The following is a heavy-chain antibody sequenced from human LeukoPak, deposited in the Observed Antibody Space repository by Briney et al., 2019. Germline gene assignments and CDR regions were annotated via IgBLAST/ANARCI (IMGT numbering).Heavy chain of an antibody. D-gene: IGHD1-26*01. CDR2: IYYSGST. CDR3: ARDTGSFPHVSFDI. V-gene: IGHV4-59*12. J-gene: IGHJ3*02. CDR1: GGSISSYY. Sequence: SETLSLTCTVSGGSISSYYWSWIRQPPGKGLEWIGYIYYSGSTNYNPSLKSRVTISVDTSKNQFSLKLSSVTAADTAVYYCARDTGSFPHVSFDIWGQGTMVTVSS.